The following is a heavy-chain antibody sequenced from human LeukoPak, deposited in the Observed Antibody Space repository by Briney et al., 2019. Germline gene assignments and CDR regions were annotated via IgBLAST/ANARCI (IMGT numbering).Heavy chain of an antibody. CDR1: GYTFTRYY. D-gene: IGHD4-11*01. CDR3: ARESVTEYSYYDY. V-gene: IGHV1-46*01. CDR2: INPSGGST. J-gene: IGHJ4*02. Sequence: ASVKVSCKTSGYTFTRYYIHWVRQAPGQGLEWVGIINPSGGSTSYAQKFQGRVTMTRDMSTSTVYMELSSLRSEDTAVYYCARESVTEYSYYDYWGQGTLVTVSS.